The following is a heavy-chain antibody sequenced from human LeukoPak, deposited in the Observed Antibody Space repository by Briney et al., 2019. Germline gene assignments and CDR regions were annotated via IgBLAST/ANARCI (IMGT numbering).Heavy chain of an antibody. CDR3: VGLDSAYYFDY. D-gene: IGHD1-26*01. V-gene: IGHV5-51*01. Sequence: GESLKISCKGSGYSFTNYWIGWVRQMPGKGLEWMGIIYPGDSDTRYSPSFQGQVTISADKSISTAYLQWSSLKASDIALYYCVGLDSAYYFDYWGQGTLVTVSS. CDR2: IYPGDSDT. J-gene: IGHJ4*02. CDR1: GYSFTNYW.